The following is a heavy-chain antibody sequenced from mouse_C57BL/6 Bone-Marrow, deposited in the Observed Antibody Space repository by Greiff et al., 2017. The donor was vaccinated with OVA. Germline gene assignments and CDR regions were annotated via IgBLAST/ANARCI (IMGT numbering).Heavy chain of an antibody. CDR2: SRNKANDYTT. CDR1: GFTFSDFY. Sequence: EVNVVESGGGLVQSGRSLRLSCATSGFTFSDFYMEWVRQAPGKGLEWIAASRNKANDYTTEYSASVKGRFIVSRDTSQSILYRQMNALRAEDTAIYYCARDSPYDYARFYAMDYWGQGTSVTVSS. V-gene: IGHV7-1*01. CDR3: ARDSPYDYARFYAMDY. D-gene: IGHD2-4*01. J-gene: IGHJ4*01.